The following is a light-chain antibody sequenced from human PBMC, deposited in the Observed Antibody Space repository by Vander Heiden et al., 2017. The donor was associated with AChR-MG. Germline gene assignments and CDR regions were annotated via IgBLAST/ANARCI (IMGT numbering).Light chain of an antibody. CDR3: LSTDSSGTYNV. V-gene: IGLV3-16*01. CDR2: KDS. Sequence: SYQLTQTPSVSDSQGKLARITCSVEALTKKYAYWCQQKPGQFPVLVIYKDSERHSGIPERFSGSSSGTIVTLTISGVEAEDGADYYCLSTDSSGTYNVFGSGTKVTVL. CDR1: ALTKKY. J-gene: IGLJ6*01.